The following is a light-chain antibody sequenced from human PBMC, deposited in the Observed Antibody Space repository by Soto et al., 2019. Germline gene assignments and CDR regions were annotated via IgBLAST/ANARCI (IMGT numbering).Light chain of an antibody. Sequence: DIQMTQSPSTLSASVGDRVTITCRASQSISSWLAWYQQKPGKAPKLLIYKASSLESGVPSRFSGRGSGTEFTLTLSSLQPDDFATYYCQQYNSHSRPFGQGTKVDIK. J-gene: IGKJ1*01. CDR2: KAS. V-gene: IGKV1-5*03. CDR1: QSISSW. CDR3: QQYNSHSRP.